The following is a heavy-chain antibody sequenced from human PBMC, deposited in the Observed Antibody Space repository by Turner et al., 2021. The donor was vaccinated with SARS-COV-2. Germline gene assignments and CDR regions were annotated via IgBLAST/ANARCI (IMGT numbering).Heavy chain of an antibody. D-gene: IGHD6-19*01. V-gene: IGHV3-9*01. CDR2: ISWNSGSI. J-gene: IGHJ6*02. CDR1: GFTFDDYA. Sequence: EVQLVESGGCLVQPGRSLRLSCAASGFTFDDYAMHWVRQAPGKGLEWVSGISWNSGSIGYADSVKGRFTISRDNAKNSLYLKMNSLRVEDTALYYCVKDLGYSSGGMDVWGQGTTVTVSS. CDR3: VKDLGYSSGGMDV.